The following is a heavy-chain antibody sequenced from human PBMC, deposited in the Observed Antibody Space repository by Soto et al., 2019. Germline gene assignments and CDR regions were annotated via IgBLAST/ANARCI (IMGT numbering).Heavy chain of an antibody. CDR3: ATGASVDIVATSNDAFDI. Sequence: QVQLVQSGAEVKKPGASVKVSCKVSGYTLTELSMHWVRQAPGKGLEWMGGFDPEDGETIYAQKFQGRVTMTEDTSTDTAYIELSSLRSEDTALYYCATGASVDIVATSNDAFDIWGQGTMVTVSS. J-gene: IGHJ3*02. V-gene: IGHV1-24*01. CDR1: GYTLTELS. CDR2: FDPEDGET. D-gene: IGHD5-12*01.